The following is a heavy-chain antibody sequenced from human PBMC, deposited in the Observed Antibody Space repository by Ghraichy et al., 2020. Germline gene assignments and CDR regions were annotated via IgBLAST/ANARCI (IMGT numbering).Heavy chain of an antibody. Sequence: GGSLRLSCAASGFTVSSNYMSWVRQAPGKGLEWVSVIYSGGSTYYADSVKGRFTISRDNSKNTLYLQMNSLRAEDTAVYYCARESRFIVVVPAAPLDIWGQGTMVTVSS. J-gene: IGHJ3*02. D-gene: IGHD2-2*01. CDR2: IYSGGST. CDR3: ARESRFIVVVPAAPLDI. CDR1: GFTVSSNY. V-gene: IGHV3-53*01.